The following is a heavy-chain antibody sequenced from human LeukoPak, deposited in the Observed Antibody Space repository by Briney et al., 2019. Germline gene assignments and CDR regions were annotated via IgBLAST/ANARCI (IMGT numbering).Heavy chain of an antibody. J-gene: IGHJ6*02. CDR1: GYSFTTYW. V-gene: IGHV5-51*01. CDR2: ISPDDSEI. CDR3: ARQTPGYYGMDV. Sequence: GESLKISCKGSGYSFTTYWIAWVRQMPGRGLEWMGIISPDDSEIRYSPSFQGQVTISADKSIGTAYLQWGSLKASDTAIYYCARQTPGYYGMDVWGQGTTVTVSS.